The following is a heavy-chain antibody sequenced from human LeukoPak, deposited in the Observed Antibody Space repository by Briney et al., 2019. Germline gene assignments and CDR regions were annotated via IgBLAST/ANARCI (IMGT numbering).Heavy chain of an antibody. CDR3: AKVAKYYYGSETYYFFEH. CDR2: ITGRGENT. J-gene: IGHJ4*02. CDR1: GFTFSNYG. D-gene: IGHD3-10*01. Sequence: PGGTLRLSCAASGFTFSNYGMNWVRQAPGKGLEWVSGITGRGENTYYADSVKGRFTISRDNSKNTLYLQMNSLRVEDTAVYYCAKVAKYYYGSETYYFFEHWGQGTPVTASS. V-gene: IGHV3-23*01.